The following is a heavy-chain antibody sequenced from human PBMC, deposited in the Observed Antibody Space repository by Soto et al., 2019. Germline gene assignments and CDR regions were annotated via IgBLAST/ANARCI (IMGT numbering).Heavy chain of an antibody. V-gene: IGHV3-33*01. J-gene: IGHJ4*02. CDR2: IWYDGSNK. CDR1: GFSFNNYG. Sequence: GGSLRLSCAASGFSFNNYGIHWVRQAPGKGLEWVAVIWYDGSNKYYADSVKGRFTISRDNSKNTVYLQMNSLRVEDTAVYYCARGIDCDYWGQGTLVTVSS. CDR3: ARGIDCDY. D-gene: IGHD2-21*01.